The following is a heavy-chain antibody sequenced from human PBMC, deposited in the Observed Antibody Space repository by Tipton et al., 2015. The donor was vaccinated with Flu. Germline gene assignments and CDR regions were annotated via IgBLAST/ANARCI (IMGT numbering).Heavy chain of an antibody. V-gene: IGHV4-59*08. D-gene: IGHD1-14*01. CDR1: GGSISTYY. CDR2: IYYSGST. CDR3: ARQGPTGRAFDI. Sequence: TLSLTCPVSGGSISTYYWSWIRQPPGKGLEWIGYIYYSGSTNYNPSLKSRVTISVDTSKTQFSLKLSSVTAADTAVYYCARQGPTGRAFDIWGQGTMVTVSS. J-gene: IGHJ3*02.